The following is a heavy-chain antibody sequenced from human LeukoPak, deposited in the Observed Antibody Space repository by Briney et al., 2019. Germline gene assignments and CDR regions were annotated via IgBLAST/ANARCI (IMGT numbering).Heavy chain of an antibody. D-gene: IGHD3-10*01. Sequence: PGGSLRLSCAASGFTFSSYSMNWVRQVPGKGLEWVSYISSSSSTIYYADSVKGRFTISRDNSKNTLYLQMNSLRAEDTAVYYCAKVPITMVRGVIQKDYGMDVWGQGTTVTVSS. V-gene: IGHV3-48*01. CDR2: ISSSSSTI. CDR1: GFTFSSYS. CDR3: AKVPITMVRGVIQKDYGMDV. J-gene: IGHJ6*02.